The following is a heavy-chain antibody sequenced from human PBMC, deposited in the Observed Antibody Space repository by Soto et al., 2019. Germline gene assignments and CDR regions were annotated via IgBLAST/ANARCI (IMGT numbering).Heavy chain of an antibody. D-gene: IGHD5-12*01. Sequence: GASVKVSCKASGGTFSSYAISWVRQAPGQGLEWMGGIIPIFGTANYAQKFQGRVTITADESTSTAYMELSSLRSEDTAVYYCARGITVRDGYNFLFDYWGQGTLVTVSS. CDR3: ARGITVRDGYNFLFDY. CDR1: GGTFSSYA. J-gene: IGHJ4*02. CDR2: IIPIFGTA. V-gene: IGHV1-69*13.